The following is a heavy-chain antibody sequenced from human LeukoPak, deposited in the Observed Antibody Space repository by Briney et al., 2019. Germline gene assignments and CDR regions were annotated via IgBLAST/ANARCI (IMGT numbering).Heavy chain of an antibody. CDR3: AKSITVTTGMIFDY. CDR2: ISWNGGSI. D-gene: IGHD4-17*01. Sequence: GGSLRLSCAASGFTFDDYAMHWVRQAPGKGLEWVSGISWNGGSIAYADSVKGRFTISRDNAKSTLFLQMNSLRAEDTAVYFCAKSITVTTGMIFDYWGQGTLVTVSS. V-gene: IGHV3-9*01. CDR1: GFTFDDYA. J-gene: IGHJ4*02.